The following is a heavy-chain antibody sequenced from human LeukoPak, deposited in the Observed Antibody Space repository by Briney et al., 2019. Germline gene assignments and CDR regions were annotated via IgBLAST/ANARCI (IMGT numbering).Heavy chain of an antibody. CDR1: GGSISSSNW. J-gene: IGHJ6*03. Sequence: EPSGTLSLTCAVSGGSISSSNWWSWIRQPPGKGLEWIGEIYHSGSTNYNPSLKSRVTISVDTSKNQFSLKLSSVTAADTAVYYCARTPDVSPTLYYMDVWGKGTTVTVSS. CDR2: IYHSGST. D-gene: IGHD1-14*01. V-gene: IGHV4-4*02. CDR3: ARTPDVSPTLYYMDV.